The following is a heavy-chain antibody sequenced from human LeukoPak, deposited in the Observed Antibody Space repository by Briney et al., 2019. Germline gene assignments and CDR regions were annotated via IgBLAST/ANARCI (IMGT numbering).Heavy chain of an antibody. V-gene: IGHV4-59*11. CDR1: GGSISSHY. CDR3: ARARYYDFWSGYHGYDYFDY. D-gene: IGHD3-3*01. Sequence: SETLSLTCTVSGGSISSHYWSWIRQPPGKGLEWIGYIYYSGSTNYNPSLKSRVTTSVDTSKNQFSLKLSSVTAADTAVYYCARARYYDFWSGYHGYDYFDYWGQGTLVTVSS. CDR2: IYYSGST. J-gene: IGHJ4*02.